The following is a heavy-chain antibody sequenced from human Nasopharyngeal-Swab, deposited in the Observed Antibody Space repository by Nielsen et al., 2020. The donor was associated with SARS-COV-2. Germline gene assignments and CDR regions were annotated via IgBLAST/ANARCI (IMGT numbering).Heavy chain of an antibody. Sequence: GGSLRLSCAASGFTFSSLWMSWVRQVPGKGLEWVAEINPDGSEKFYVDSVKGRFTISRDNAKNSMSLQMNSLRVEDTAVYYCARDWSRAADVWGQGTMVTVSS. CDR3: ARDWSRAADV. CDR1: GFTFSSLW. D-gene: IGHD2-15*01. CDR2: INPDGSEK. V-gene: IGHV3-7*01. J-gene: IGHJ3*01.